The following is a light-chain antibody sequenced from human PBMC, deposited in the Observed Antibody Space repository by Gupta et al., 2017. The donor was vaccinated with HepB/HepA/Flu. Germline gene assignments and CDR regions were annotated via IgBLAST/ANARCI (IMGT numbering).Light chain of an antibody. CDR2: QDN. V-gene: IGLV3-1*01. J-gene: IGLJ2*01. CDR3: QAGYSSTVV. CDR1: KLGDKY. Sequence: SSDLTQPPSVSVSPGQTASITCSGDKLGDKYASWYQQKPGQSPILVMYQDNRRPSGIPERFSGSNSGNTATLTISGTQAMDEADYYCQAGYSSTVVFGGGTQLTVL.